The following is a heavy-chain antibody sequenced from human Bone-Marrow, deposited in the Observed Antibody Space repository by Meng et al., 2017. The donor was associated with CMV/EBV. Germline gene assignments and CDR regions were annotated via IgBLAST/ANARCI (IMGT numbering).Heavy chain of an antibody. J-gene: IGHJ4*02. CDR2: INGDATRT. Sequence: GGSLRLSCAASGFTFTKHWMHWVRQAPGKGLEWVSRINGDATRTSYVDSVEGRFTITRDNAKNTVHLQMNSLGVEDTAVYYCARDGGSTVFDYWGQGVLVTVSS. CDR1: GFTFTKHW. V-gene: IGHV3-74*01. CDR3: ARDGGSTVFDY. D-gene: IGHD3-16*01.